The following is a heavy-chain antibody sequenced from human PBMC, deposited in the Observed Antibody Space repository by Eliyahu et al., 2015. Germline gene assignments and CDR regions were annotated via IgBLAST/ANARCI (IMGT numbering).Heavy chain of an antibody. CDR1: GGSFNDYY. J-gene: IGHJ4*02. CDR3: ARQTVTRSSPGTVFDY. Sequence: QVQLQESGPGLVKASETLSLTCTVSGGSFNDYYWSWIRQPPGKGLEWIGCIYTSGSTHHNPSLKSRLTISADTSSNQISLKLNSVTAADTAVYYCARQTVTRSSPGTVFDYWGQGTLVTVSA. D-gene: IGHD3-10*01. CDR2: IYTSGST. V-gene: IGHV4-4*09.